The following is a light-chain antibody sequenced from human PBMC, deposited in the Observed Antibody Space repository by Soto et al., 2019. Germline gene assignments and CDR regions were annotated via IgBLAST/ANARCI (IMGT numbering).Light chain of an antibody. CDR2: GVS. Sequence: DIVMTQSPATLSVSPGEGATLSCRASQSVSSNLAWYQQKPGQAPRLLIFGVSTSATGIPARFSGSGSGTDFTLTISSLQSEDFAVYYCQQYDSWPPLFTFGPGTKV. V-gene: IGKV3-15*01. CDR3: QQYDSWPPLFT. CDR1: QSVSSN. J-gene: IGKJ3*01.